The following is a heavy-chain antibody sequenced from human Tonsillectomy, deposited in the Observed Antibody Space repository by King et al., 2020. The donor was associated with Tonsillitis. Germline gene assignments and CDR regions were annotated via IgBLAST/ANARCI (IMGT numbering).Heavy chain of an antibody. V-gene: IGHV3-48*03. J-gene: IGHJ4*02. CDR1: GFTFSSYE. CDR3: AWRRRCGGGSCYSRAFDY. CDR2: ISSSGSNI. Sequence: VQLVESGGGLIQPGGSLRLSCAASGFTFSSYEMNWVRQAPGNGLEWVSFISSSGSNIYYADSLKGRFTISRDNAKNSLYLQMNSLGAEDTAVYYCAWRRRCGGGSCYSRAFDYWGQGTLVTVSS. D-gene: IGHD2-15*01.